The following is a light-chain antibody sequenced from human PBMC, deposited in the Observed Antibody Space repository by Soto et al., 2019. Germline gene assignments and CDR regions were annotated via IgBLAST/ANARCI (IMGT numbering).Light chain of an antibody. V-gene: IGLV1-40*01. J-gene: IGLJ1*01. CDR3: RASYSGLLGHYV. Sequence: QSVLTQPPSVSGAPGQRVTISCTGSSSNIGAGYDVHWYQQLPGTAPKLLISGNSNRPSGVPDRLSGSTYATTASLAIIGLLAYDDAADYCRASYSGLLGHYVFGTGTKLTVL. CDR2: GNS. CDR1: SSNIGAGYD.